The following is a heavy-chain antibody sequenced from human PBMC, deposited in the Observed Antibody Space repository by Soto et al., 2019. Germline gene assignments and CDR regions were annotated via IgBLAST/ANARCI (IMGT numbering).Heavy chain of an antibody. CDR3: AKDRIAVAGTYGMDV. CDR2: ISYDGSNK. D-gene: IGHD6-19*01. Sequence: PGGSLRLSCAASGFTFSSYGMHWVRQAPGKGLEWVAVISYDGSNKYYADSVKGRFTISRDNSKNTLYLQMNSLRAEDTAVYYCAKDRIAVAGTYGMDVCGQGPTVTVSS. CDR1: GFTFSSYG. J-gene: IGHJ6*02. V-gene: IGHV3-30*18.